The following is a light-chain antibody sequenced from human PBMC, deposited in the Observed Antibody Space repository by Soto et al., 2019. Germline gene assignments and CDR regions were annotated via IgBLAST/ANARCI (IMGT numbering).Light chain of an antibody. CDR2: GAS. CDR1: QSVSSTF. Sequence: EIVLTQSPGTLSLSPGEIATLSFRASQSVSSTFLAWFQQKPGQAPRLLIYGASSRAIGIPDRFSGSGSGTDFTLTINRLEPEDFAVYYCQQFGTSPLWTFGQGTKVEI. V-gene: IGKV3-20*01. J-gene: IGKJ1*01. CDR3: QQFGTSPLWT.